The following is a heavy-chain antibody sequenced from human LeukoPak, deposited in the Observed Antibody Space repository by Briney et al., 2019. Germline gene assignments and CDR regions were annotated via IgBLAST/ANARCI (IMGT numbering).Heavy chain of an antibody. J-gene: IGHJ4*02. D-gene: IGHD2-2*01. Sequence: GGSLSLSCAASVFHLSIYTMNWVRQAPGKGLEWVSFISYTNNTKHYTDSVKGRFPISRDNAKNSLYLQMNNLRLEDTAVYFCARGPPIVLVPAAKDYWGQGTLVTVSS. CDR1: VFHLSIYT. CDR2: ISYTNNTK. CDR3: ARGPPIVLVPAAKDY. V-gene: IGHV3-48*01.